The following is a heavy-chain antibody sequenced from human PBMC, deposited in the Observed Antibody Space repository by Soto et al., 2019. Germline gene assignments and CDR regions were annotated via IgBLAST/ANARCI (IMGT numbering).Heavy chain of an antibody. Sequence: SQTLSLTFAISGDRVSSNSAAWNWIRQSPSRGLEWLGRTYYRSKWYNDYAVSVKSRITINPDTSKNQFSLQLNSVTPEDAVVFYCARINGFCSSCYGDIFLNCFGMDVCGLGTRGTFSS. CDR1: GDRVSSNSAA. D-gene: IGHD6-13*01. V-gene: IGHV6-1*01. J-gene: IGHJ6*02. CDR2: TYYRSKWYN. CDR3: ARINGFCSSCYGDIFLNCFGMDV.